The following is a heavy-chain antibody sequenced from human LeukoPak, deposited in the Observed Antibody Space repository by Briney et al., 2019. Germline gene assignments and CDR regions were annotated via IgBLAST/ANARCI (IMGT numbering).Heavy chain of an antibody. Sequence: GGSLRLSCAASGFTFSSYAMHWVRQAPGKRLEYLSAVSSNGDSTYCANSVKGRFTISRDNSKNTLYLQMGSLRAEDMAVYYCARRGGYYFDYWGQGTLVTVSS. CDR3: ARRGGYYFDY. V-gene: IGHV3-64*01. CDR2: VSSNGDST. CDR1: GFTFSSYA. D-gene: IGHD4-23*01. J-gene: IGHJ4*02.